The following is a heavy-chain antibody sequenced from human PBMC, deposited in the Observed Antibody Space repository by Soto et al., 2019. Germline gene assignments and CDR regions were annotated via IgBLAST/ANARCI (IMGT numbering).Heavy chain of an antibody. D-gene: IGHD1-7*01. CDR1: GFNTRFYS. CDR2: LSRSGGAT. V-gene: IGHV3-23*01. CDR3: SKGEMSTIRNSFDP. J-gene: IGHJ5*02. Sequence: LRLSCTASGFNTRFYSMSWVRQTPGKGLEWVAALSRSGGATYYADSVRGRFTISRDASKDTLFLQMSNLRAEDTALYYCSKGEMSTIRNSFDPWGQGTLVTVS.